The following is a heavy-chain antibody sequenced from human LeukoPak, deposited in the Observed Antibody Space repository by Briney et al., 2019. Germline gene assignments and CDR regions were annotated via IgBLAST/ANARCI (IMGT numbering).Heavy chain of an antibody. CDR1: GFTFSSYS. Sequence: GGSLRLSCTASGFTFSSYSMNWVRQAPGKGLEWVSHISSSSSTIYYADSVKGRFTISRDNAKNSLYLQMNSLRDEDTAVYYCARSLVPYYDILTGYYIPPYYFDYWGQGTLVTVSS. J-gene: IGHJ4*02. CDR2: ISSSSSTI. CDR3: ARSLVPYYDILTGYYIPPYYFDY. D-gene: IGHD3-9*01. V-gene: IGHV3-48*02.